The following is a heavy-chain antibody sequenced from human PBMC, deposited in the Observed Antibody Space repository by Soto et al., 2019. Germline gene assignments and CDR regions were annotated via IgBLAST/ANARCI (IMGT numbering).Heavy chain of an antibody. D-gene: IGHD5-12*01. CDR3: ARESGGATATLDYYYFYMDV. Sequence: QVQLVQSGAEVKKPGASVTVSCRSSGDTFTDYYMHWVRQAPGQGREWMGWINPNSGVTKYAQKFQGWVTMTRDTSIRTVYMQLSRLRSDDTAVYYCARESGGATATLDYYYFYMDVWGTGTTVTVSS. J-gene: IGHJ6*03. CDR1: GDTFTDYY. CDR2: INPNSGVT. V-gene: IGHV1-2*04.